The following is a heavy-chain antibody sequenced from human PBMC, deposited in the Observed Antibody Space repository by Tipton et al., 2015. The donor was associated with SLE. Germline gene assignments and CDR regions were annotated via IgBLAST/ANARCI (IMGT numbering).Heavy chain of an antibody. J-gene: IGHJ4*02. CDR2: IFSKGST. D-gene: IGHD4-11*01. CDR1: GGSISSGNYY. Sequence: TLSLTCTVSGGSISSGNYYWSWIRQPAWKEPEWIGRIFSKGSTNENPSLKSRVTISADTSKNQFSLKVNSVTAADTAVYYCARERATVGVDYWGQGTLVTVSS. CDR3: ARERATVGVDY. V-gene: IGHV4-61*02.